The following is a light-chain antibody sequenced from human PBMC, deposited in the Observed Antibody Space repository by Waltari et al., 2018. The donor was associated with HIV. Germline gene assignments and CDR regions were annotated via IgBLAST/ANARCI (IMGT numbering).Light chain of an antibody. V-gene: IGLV3-21*04. CDR2: YNA. Sequence: SYVLTQPPSVSEAPGKTAQSNCVGNNIGTKSVHWYQQKPDQDPVLVIYYNADRPSGIPERFSGSNSGNTATLTINRVEAGDEADYYCHVWDTISDHVVFGGGSKLTVL. CDR3: HVWDTISDHVV. J-gene: IGLJ2*01. CDR1: NIGTKS.